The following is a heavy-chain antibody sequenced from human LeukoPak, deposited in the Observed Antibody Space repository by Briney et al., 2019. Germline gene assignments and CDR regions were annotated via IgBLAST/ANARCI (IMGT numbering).Heavy chain of an antibody. Sequence: GGSLRLSCAASGFTFSSYAMSWVRQAPGKGLEWVSAISGSGGSTYYADSVKGRFTISRDNSKNTLYLQMNSLRAEDTAVYYCAKVFPHCGGDCYPEYFQHWGQGTLVTVSS. CDR3: AKVFPHCGGDCYPEYFQH. V-gene: IGHV3-23*01. D-gene: IGHD2-21*02. CDR1: GFTFSSYA. CDR2: ISGSGGST. J-gene: IGHJ1*01.